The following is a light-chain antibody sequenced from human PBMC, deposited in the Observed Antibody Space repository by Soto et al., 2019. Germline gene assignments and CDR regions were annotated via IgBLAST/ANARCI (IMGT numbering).Light chain of an antibody. CDR2: AAI. Sequence: DIQMPQSPSSLSASVGDRVTITCWASQTITTYLNWYQHKPGKAPKLLIYAAISLQSGVTSRLSGSGSGTYFTITISSLQPEDFATYYCQQTYSTPHTFGQGTKVEIK. J-gene: IGKJ2*01. V-gene: IGKV1-39*01. CDR1: QTITTY. CDR3: QQTYSTPHT.